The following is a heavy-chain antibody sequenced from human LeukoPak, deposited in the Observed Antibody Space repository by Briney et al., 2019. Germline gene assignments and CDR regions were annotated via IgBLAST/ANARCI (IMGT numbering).Heavy chain of an antibody. CDR1: GFTFSSYS. CDR2: ISSSSSTI. Sequence: GGSLRLSCAASGFTFSSYSMNWVRQAPGKGLEWVSFISSSSSTIYYADSVKGRFTISRGNAKSSLYLQMNSLRAEDTAVYYCARDRGGSYSAIDYWGQGTLVTVSS. J-gene: IGHJ4*02. D-gene: IGHD1-26*01. CDR3: ARDRGGSYSAIDY. V-gene: IGHV3-48*04.